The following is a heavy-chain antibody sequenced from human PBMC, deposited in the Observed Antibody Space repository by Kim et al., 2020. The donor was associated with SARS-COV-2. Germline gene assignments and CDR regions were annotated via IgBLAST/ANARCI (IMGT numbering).Heavy chain of an antibody. CDR2: IYSGGST. Sequence: GGSLRLSCAASGFTVSSNYMSWVRQAPGKGLEWVSVIYSGGSTYYADSAKGRFTISRDNSKNTMYLQMNSMRAEDTAIYYCATARGSGWYYFDYWGQGTLVTVSS. CDR1: GFTVSSNY. D-gene: IGHD6-19*01. CDR3: ATARGSGWYYFDY. J-gene: IGHJ4*02. V-gene: IGHV3-53*01.